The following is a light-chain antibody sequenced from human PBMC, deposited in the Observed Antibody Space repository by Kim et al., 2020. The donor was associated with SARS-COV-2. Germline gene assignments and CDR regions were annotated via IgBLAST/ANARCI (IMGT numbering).Light chain of an antibody. CDR2: GAS. J-gene: IGKJ4*01. Sequence: PGERATLSCKASRTVSSIYLAWYQQNPGQAPRLLLHGASSRATGIPDRFSGSGSGTDFTLTISRLEPEDFAVYFCHHYGSSPLAFGGGTKVDIK. CDR3: HHYGSSPLA. V-gene: IGKV3-20*01. CDR1: RTVSSIY.